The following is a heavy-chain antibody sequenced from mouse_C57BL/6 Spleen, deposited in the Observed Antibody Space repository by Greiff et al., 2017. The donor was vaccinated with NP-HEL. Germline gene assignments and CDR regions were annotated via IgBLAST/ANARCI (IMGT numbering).Heavy chain of an antibody. Sequence: QVQLKESGAELVKPGASVKISCKASGYAFSSYWMNWVKQRPGKGLEWIGQIYPGAGDTNYNGKFKGKATLTADKSSSTAYMQLSSLTSEDSAVYLCASRGDYDYNGGFEFAYWGQETLVTVSA. D-gene: IGHD2-4*01. CDR3: ASRGDYDYNGGFEFAY. CDR1: GYAFSSYW. CDR2: IYPGAGDT. J-gene: IGHJ3*01. V-gene: IGHV1-80*01.